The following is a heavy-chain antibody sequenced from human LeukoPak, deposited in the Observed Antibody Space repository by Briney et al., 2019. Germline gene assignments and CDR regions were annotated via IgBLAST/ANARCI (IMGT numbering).Heavy chain of an antibody. Sequence: SETLSLTCTVSGGSISSSSYYWGWIRQPPGKGLEWLGSIYYSGSTYYNPSLKSRVTISVDTSKNQFSLKLSSVTAADTAVYYCARVSGRLLWFGELLGHFDYWGQGTLVTVSS. CDR3: ARVSGRLLWFGELLGHFDY. CDR2: IYYSGST. V-gene: IGHV4-39*07. D-gene: IGHD3-10*01. CDR1: GGSISSSSYY. J-gene: IGHJ4*02.